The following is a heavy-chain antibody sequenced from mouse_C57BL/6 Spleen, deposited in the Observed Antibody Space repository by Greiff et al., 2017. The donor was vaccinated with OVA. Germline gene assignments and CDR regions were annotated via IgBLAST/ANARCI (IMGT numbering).Heavy chain of an antibody. J-gene: IGHJ1*03. CDR3: ARDLYGNTRYFDV. Sequence: QVQLQQPGAELVKPGASVKLSCKASGYTFTSYWMHWVKQRPGQGLEWIGMIHPNSGSTNYNEKFKSKATLTVDKSSSTAYMQLSSLTSEDSAVYDCARDLYGNTRYFDVWGTGTTVTVSS. CDR2: IHPNSGST. D-gene: IGHD1-1*01. CDR1: GYTFTSYW. V-gene: IGHV1-64*01.